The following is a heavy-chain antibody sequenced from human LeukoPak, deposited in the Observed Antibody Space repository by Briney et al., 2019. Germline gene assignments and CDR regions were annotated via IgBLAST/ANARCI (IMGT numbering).Heavy chain of an antibody. J-gene: IGHJ3*02. D-gene: IGHD3-10*01. CDR3: AIPTHFRFGESIVGAFDI. CDR1: GYNFTSYW. Sequence: GESLKIFCKGSGYNFTSYWVSWVRQMPGEGLGWMGRIDPSDSYTNYSPSFQGHVTISADKSISTAYLQWSSLKASDTAMYYCAIPTHFRFGESIVGAFDIWGQGTMVTVSS. V-gene: IGHV5-10-1*01. CDR2: IDPSDSYT.